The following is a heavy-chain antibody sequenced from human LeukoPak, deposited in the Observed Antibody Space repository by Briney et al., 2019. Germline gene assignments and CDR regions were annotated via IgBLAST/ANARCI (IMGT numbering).Heavy chain of an antibody. CDR2: INWNGGST. CDR1: GFTFDDYG. D-gene: IGHD4-17*01. Sequence: PGGSLRLSCAASGFTFDDYGMSWVRQAPGKGLEWVSGINWNGGSTGHADSVKGRFTISRDNAKNSLYLQMNSLRAEDTALYYCAVTTVTTFFVPSDYWGQGTLVTVSS. V-gene: IGHV3-20*04. J-gene: IGHJ4*02. CDR3: AVTTVTTFFVPSDY.